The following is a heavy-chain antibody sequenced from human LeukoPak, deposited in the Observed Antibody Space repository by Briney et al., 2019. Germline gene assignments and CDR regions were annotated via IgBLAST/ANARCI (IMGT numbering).Heavy chain of an antibody. J-gene: IGHJ4*02. V-gene: IGHV4-59*08. CDR1: GGSISSYY. D-gene: IGHD3-16*01. CDR3: ARGEYIPSNFDS. Sequence: PSETLSLTCSVSGGSISSYYWSWIRQPPGKGLEWIGYIYYSGSTNYNPSLKSRVTISVDTSKNQFSLKLSSVTAADTAVYHYARGEYIPSNFDSWGQGTLVTVSS. CDR2: IYYSGST.